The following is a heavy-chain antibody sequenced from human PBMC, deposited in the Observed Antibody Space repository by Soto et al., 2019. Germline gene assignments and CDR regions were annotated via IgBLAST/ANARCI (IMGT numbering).Heavy chain of an antibody. D-gene: IGHD5-18*01. Sequence: GGSLRLSCAASGFTFSSYSMNWVRQAPGKGLEWVSYISSSSSTIYYADSVKGRFTISRDNAKDSLYLQMNSLRDDDTAVYYCARDYSLWDYVIYWGQGTLVTSPQ. J-gene: IGHJ4*02. V-gene: IGHV3-48*02. CDR2: ISSSSSTI. CDR1: GFTFSSYS. CDR3: ARDYSLWDYVIY.